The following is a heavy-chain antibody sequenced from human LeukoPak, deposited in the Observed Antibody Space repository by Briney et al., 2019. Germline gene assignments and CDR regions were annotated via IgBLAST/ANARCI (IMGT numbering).Heavy chain of an antibody. CDR3: ARFALTGHYFNS. J-gene: IGHJ4*02. Sequence: GESLKISCKGSGYSFTNYWIGWVRQLPGKGLGWVAIVYPDDSNTRYRPSFQGQVTISADRSINTAYLQWNSLKASDTAMYYCARFALTGHYFNSWGQGTLVTVSS. CDR2: VYPDDSNT. V-gene: IGHV5-51*01. CDR1: GYSFTNYW. D-gene: IGHD3-9*01.